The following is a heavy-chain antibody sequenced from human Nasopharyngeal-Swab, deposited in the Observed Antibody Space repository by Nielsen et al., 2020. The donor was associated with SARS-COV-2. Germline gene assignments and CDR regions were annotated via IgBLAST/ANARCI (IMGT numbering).Heavy chain of an antibody. D-gene: IGHD3-9*01. V-gene: IGHV3-74*01. CDR1: GFSFSRYW. Sequence: GGSLRLSCAASGFSFSRYWMQWVRQAPGKGLVWVSRINSDGSSTTYADSVKGRFTISRDNAKNSLYLQMNSLRAEDTAVYYCARGCVLTGPSCYYYGMDVWGQGTTVTVSS. CDR2: INSDGSST. J-gene: IGHJ6*02. CDR3: ARGCVLTGPSCYYYGMDV.